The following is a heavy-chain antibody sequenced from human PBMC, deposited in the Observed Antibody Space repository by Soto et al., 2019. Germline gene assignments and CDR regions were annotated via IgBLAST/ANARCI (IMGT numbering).Heavy chain of an antibody. V-gene: IGHV1-46*01. CDR1: GYTFTSYY. J-gene: IGHJ5*02. Sequence: QVQLVQSGAEVKKPGASVKVSCKASGYTFTSYYMHWVRQAPGQGLEWMGIINPSGGSTSYAQKFQGRGTVTRDTSTSTVYVELTSLRSEDTAVYYCAISLCFGAGGWFDPWCQGTLVTVSS. CDR3: AISLCFGAGGWFDP. D-gene: IGHD3-10*01. CDR2: INPSGGST.